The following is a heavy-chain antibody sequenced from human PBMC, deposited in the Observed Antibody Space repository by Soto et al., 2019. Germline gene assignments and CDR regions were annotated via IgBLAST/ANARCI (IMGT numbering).Heavy chain of an antibody. CDR2: INPDYGEV. CDR1: GYTLTELS. J-gene: IGHJ1*01. D-gene: IGHD2-21*02. Sequence: GASVKVSCKVSGYTLTELSMHWVRQAPGKGLEWMGGINPDYGEVNYAQRFQGRVTITADESTETAYMELSSLRSEDTALYYCARVGEYCGGACPQYFQHWGQGTLVTVSS. CDR3: ARVGEYCGGACPQYFQH. V-gene: IGHV1-24*01.